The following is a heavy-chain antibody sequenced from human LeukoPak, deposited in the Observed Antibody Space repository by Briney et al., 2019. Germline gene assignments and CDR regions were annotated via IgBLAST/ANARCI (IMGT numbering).Heavy chain of an antibody. J-gene: IGHJ4*02. V-gene: IGHV3-30-3*01. Sequence: PGGSLRLSCAASGFTFSSYAMPWVRQAPGKGLEWVAVISYDGSNKYYADSVKGRFTISRDNSKNTLYLQMNSLRAEDTAVYYCARDQLWYSSGWYLYWGQGTLVTVSS. CDR3: ARDQLWYSSGWYLY. D-gene: IGHD6-19*01. CDR2: ISYDGSNK. CDR1: GFTFSSYA.